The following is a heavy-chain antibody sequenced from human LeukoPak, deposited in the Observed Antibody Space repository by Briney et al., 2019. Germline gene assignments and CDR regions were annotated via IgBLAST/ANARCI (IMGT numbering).Heavy chain of an antibody. CDR3: ARDRGFYCSSTSCYAGGAFDI. Sequence: ASVKVSCKASGYTFTSYGISWVRQAPGQGLEWMGWISAYNGNTNYAQKLQGRVTMTTDTSTSTAYMELRSLRSGDTAVYYCARDRGFYCSSTSCYAGGAFDIWGQGTMVTVSS. CDR2: ISAYNGNT. V-gene: IGHV1-18*01. J-gene: IGHJ3*02. D-gene: IGHD2-2*01. CDR1: GYTFTSYG.